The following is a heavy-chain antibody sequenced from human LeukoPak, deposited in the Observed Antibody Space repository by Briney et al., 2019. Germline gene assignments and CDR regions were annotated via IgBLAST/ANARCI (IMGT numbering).Heavy chain of an antibody. CDR1: GYTFTSYY. J-gene: IGHJ4*02. CDR2: INPSGGST. CDR3: ASVAGYYYDSSGLDY. Sequence: ASVKVSCKASGYTFTSYYMHWVRQAPGQGLEWMGIINPSGGSTSYAQKFQGRVTMTRDTSISTAYMELSRLRSDDTAVYYCASVAGYYYDSSGLDYWGQGTLVTVSS. D-gene: IGHD3-22*01. V-gene: IGHV1-46*01.